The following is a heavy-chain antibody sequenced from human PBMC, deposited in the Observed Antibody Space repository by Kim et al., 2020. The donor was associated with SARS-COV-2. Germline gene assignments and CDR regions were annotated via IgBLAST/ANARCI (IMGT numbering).Heavy chain of an antibody. CDR2: ISTLTGNP. D-gene: IGHD1-26*01. Sequence: ASVKVSCKTSGNTFTTSAVNWVRQAPGQGLEWMGWISTLTGNPTYAQGFPGRFVFSLDTSVSTAYLQITSLKSEDTAVYYCATNRWSSGYWGQVTLVTDS. CDR1: GNTFTTSA. CDR3: ATNRWSSGY. J-gene: IGHJ4*02. V-gene: IGHV7-4-1*02.